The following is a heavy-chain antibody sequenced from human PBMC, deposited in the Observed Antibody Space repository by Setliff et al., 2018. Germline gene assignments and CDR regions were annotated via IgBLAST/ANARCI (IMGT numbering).Heavy chain of an antibody. Sequence: PSETLSLTCNVSGDSMNDNHWTWIRQPPGKGLEWIGYIYTSGGTNYNPSLKSRVTISVDMSKNQFSLKLSSVIAADTAVYYYARGVSSVSWTPRYWGRGILVTVSS. D-gene: IGHD6-19*01. V-gene: IGHV4-4*08. CDR2: IYTSGGT. CDR1: GDSMNDNH. J-gene: IGHJ4*02. CDR3: ARGVSSVSWTPRY.